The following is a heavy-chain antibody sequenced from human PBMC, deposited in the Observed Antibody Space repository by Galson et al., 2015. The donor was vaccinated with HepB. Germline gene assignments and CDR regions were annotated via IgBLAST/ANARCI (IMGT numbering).Heavy chain of an antibody. CDR1: GYTFTDYY. J-gene: IGHJ4*02. Sequence: VKVSCKVSGYTFTDYYMHWVQQAPGKGLEWMGLVDPEDGETIYAEKFQGRVTITADTSTDTAYMELSSLRSEDTAVYYCAPLGYCSSTSCYVQIAAAGTGYWGQGTLVTVSS. CDR2: VDPEDGET. V-gene: IGHV1-69-2*01. CDR3: APLGYCSSTSCYVQIAAAGTGY. D-gene: IGHD2-2*01.